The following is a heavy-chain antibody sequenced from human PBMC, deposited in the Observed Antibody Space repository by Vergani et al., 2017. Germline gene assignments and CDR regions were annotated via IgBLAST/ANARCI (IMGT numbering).Heavy chain of an antibody. V-gene: IGHV1-69*01. CDR2: IIPIFGTA. CDR3: ASRVGSGSYYNHWGFDY. D-gene: IGHD3-10*01. J-gene: IGHJ4*02. Sequence: QVQLVQSGAEVKKPGSSVKVSCKASGGTFSSYAISWVRQAPGQGLEWMGGIIPIFGTANYAQKFQGRVTITADESTSTAYMELSSLRSEDTAVYYCASRVGSGSYYNHWGFDYWGQGTLVTVSS. CDR1: GGTFSSYA.